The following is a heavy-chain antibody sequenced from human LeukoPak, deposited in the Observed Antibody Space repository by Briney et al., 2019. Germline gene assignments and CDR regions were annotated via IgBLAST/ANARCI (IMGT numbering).Heavy chain of an antibody. CDR3: ARVGSIVAAGTVDY. CDR2: ISGSGTST. D-gene: IGHD6-13*01. J-gene: IGHJ4*02. CDR1: GFAFSDYY. Sequence: GGSLRLSWAASGFAFSDYYMSWIRQGPGKGLEWISYISGSGTSTNYADSVKGRFTISRDNAKNSLYLQMNSLRAEDTAVYFCARVGSIVAAGTVDYWGQGTLVTVSS. V-gene: IGHV3-11*06.